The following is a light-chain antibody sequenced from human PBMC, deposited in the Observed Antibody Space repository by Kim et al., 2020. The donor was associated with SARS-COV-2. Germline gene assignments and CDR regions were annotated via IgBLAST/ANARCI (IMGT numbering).Light chain of an antibody. Sequence: EIVMTQSPATLSVSPGERATLSCRASQSVSSNLAWYQQKPGQAPRLLIYGASTRATGIPARFSGSGSGTEFTLTISSLQAEDFADYYCQQNNSTTQRFGQGTKLEI. J-gene: IGKJ2*01. CDR2: GAS. V-gene: IGKV3-15*01. CDR3: QQNNSTTQR. CDR1: QSVSSN.